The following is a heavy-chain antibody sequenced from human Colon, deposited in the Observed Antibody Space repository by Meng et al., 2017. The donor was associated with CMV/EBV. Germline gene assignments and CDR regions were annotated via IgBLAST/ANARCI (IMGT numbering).Heavy chain of an antibody. CDR1: GDSMTLYY. CDR2: IYDHGRP. CDR3: ARDSRGFLDY. J-gene: IGHJ4*02. Sequence: SETLSLTCTVSGDSMTLYYWTWIRQSPGKGLEFIGNIYDHGRPSYESSLQSRVTISQDTSKTQFSLKLRSVTAADTAIYYCARDSRGFLDYWGQGILVTVSS. D-gene: IGHD5-12*01. V-gene: IGHV4-59*01.